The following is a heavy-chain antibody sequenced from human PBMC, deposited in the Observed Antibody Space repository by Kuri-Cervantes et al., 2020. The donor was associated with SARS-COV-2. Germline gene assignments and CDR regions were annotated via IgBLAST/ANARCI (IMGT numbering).Heavy chain of an antibody. D-gene: IGHD5-12*01. V-gene: IGHV1-2*02. CDR3: ARPFPHPRFHPAKVATNEDYYYSMDV. CDR2: INPNSGGA. J-gene: IGHJ6*03. CDR1: GYTFSGYY. Sequence: ASVKVSCKASGYTFSGYYMHWVRQALGQGLEWMGWINPNSGGANYAQKFQGRVNMTRDTSISTAYMELSSLRYEDTAVYYCARPFPHPRFHPAKVATNEDYYYSMDVWGKGTTVTVSS.